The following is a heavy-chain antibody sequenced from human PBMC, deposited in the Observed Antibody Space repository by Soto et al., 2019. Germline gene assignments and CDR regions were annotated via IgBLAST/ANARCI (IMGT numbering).Heavy chain of an antibody. V-gene: IGHV5-51*01. J-gene: IGHJ5*02. D-gene: IGHD2-21*01. CDR1: GYSFTTFW. CDR3: AFQERSWGGWFAP. Sequence: GESRKISCQGSGYSFTTFWIVWVRQMPGQGLEWVGMIYPRDSDTSYSPSFQGRDTISVDNSISAAYLQWTSVKASDSAIYYCAFQERSWGGWFAPSGRETQVTASS. CDR2: IYPRDSDT.